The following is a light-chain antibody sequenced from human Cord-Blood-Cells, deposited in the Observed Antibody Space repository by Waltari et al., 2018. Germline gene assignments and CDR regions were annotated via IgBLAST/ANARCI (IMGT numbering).Light chain of an antibody. CDR3: QQSYSTPYS. V-gene: IGKV1-39*01. CDR2: VAS. CDR1: QSISSY. Sequence: DIQMTQSLSSLSASVGDRVTITCRASQSISSYLNWDQQKPGKATKLLIYVASSVQSGVPSRFSGSGSGTDFTLTISSLQPEDCATYYCQQSYSTPYSFGQGTKLEIK. J-gene: IGKJ2*03.